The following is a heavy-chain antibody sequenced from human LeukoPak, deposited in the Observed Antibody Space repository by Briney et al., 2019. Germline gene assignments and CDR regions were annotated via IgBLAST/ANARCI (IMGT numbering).Heavy chain of an antibody. CDR2: IYHSGST. Sequence: PSETLSLTCAVSGGSISSGGYSGSWIRQPPGKGLEWIGYIYHSGSTSYNPSLKSRVTISVDRSKNQFSLKLSSVTAADTAVYFCALWFGEPHDGFDIWGQGTMVTVSS. CDR1: GGSISSGGYS. V-gene: IGHV4-30-2*01. CDR3: ALWFGEPHDGFDI. J-gene: IGHJ3*02. D-gene: IGHD3-10*01.